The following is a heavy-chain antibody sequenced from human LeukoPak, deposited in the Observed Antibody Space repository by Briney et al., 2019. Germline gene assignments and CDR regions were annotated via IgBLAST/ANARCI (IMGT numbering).Heavy chain of an antibody. V-gene: IGHV4-39*02. CDR3: ARTHLYYGMDV. CDR1: VGSIHSSRHY. Sequence: SETLSLTSTLSVGSIHSSRHYWGWVRQPPGKGLDCMGSIFYRVSTHYNPSLKSGARISVDTSKNHFSLNLRALTAAATALYYCARTHLYYGMDVWGQGTTVTVSS. CDR2: IFYRVST. J-gene: IGHJ6*02.